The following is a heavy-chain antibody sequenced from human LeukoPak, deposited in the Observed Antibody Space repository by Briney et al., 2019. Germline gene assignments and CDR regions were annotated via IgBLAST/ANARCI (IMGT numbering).Heavy chain of an antibody. V-gene: IGHV1-69*04. Sequence: SVTVSFTASGGTFSIYAISWVRQAPGQGLEWMGRIIPILGIANYAQKFQGRVTITADKSTSTDYMELSSLRSEDTAVYYCARDAYGEQMLWHLRVNWFDPWGQGTLVTVSS. CDR2: IIPILGIA. CDR3: ARDAYGEQMLWHLRVNWFDP. CDR1: GGTFSIYA. D-gene: IGHD2-2*01. J-gene: IGHJ5*02.